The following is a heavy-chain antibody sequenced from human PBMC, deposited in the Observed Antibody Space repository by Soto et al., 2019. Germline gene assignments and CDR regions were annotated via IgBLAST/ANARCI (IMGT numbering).Heavy chain of an antibody. D-gene: IGHD6-13*01. J-gene: IGHJ4*02. V-gene: IGHV3-30*18. CDR3: AKDEGGIAAAGTHPYIFDY. CDR2: ISYDGSNK. Sequence: GGSLRLSCAASGFTFSSYGMHWVRQAPGKGLEWVAVISYDGSNKYYADSVKGRFTISRDNSKNTLYLQMNSLRAEDTAVYYCAKDEGGIAAAGTHPYIFDYWGQGTLVTVSS. CDR1: GFTFSSYG.